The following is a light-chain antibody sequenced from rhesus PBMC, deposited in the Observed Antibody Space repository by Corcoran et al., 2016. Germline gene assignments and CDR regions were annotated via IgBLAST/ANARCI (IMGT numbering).Light chain of an antibody. CDR2: AAA. CDR1: QGISNA. CDR3: QQGYRTPCT. V-gene: IGKV1-33*02. J-gene: IGKJ3*01. Sequence: DIQMSQSPSSLSASVGDKVTITCRTSQGISNALAWYQHKPGKAPKLLIYAAARLESGVPSRFSGSRSGTDCALTISSLQPEDFATYYCQQGYRTPCTFGPGTKLDIK.